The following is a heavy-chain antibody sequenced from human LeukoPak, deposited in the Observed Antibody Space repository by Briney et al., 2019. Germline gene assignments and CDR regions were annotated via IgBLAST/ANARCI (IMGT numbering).Heavy chain of an antibody. Sequence: GGSLRLSCAASGFTFSSYGMHWVRQAPGKGLEWVAVISYDGSNKYYADSVKGRFTISRDNSKNTLYLQMNSLRAEDTAVYYCAKDDKTYYYDSSGYPVFDYWGQGTLVTVSS. CDR2: ISYDGSNK. J-gene: IGHJ4*02. V-gene: IGHV3-30*18. D-gene: IGHD3-22*01. CDR3: AKDDKTYYYDSSGYPVFDY. CDR1: GFTFSSYG.